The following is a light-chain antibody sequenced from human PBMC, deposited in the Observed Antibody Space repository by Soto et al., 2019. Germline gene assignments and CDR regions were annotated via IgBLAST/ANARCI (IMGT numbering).Light chain of an antibody. V-gene: IGKV1-5*01. Sequence: DIQMTQSPSTVSASVGDRITITCRASESVHNWLAWYQQKPGKAPKLLIYDASFQSAVPSRFSGTGFGTEFTLTITSLQSDDSATYYCHQYKSYSSFGPGTKVDIK. CDR2: DAS. J-gene: IGKJ3*01. CDR3: HQYKSYSS. CDR1: ESVHNW.